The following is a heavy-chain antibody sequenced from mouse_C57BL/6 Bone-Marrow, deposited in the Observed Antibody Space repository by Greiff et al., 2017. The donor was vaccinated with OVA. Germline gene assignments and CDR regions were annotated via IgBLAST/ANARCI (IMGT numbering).Heavy chain of an antibody. J-gene: IGHJ4*01. Sequence: QVTLKVSGPELVKPGASVKISCTASGYTFTDYYINWVKQRPGQGLEWIGWIFPGSGSTYYNETFKGKATITVDKSSSTAYMLLSSLTSEDSAVYFWASSFDGNHAMDYWGQGTSVTVSS. CDR2: IFPGSGST. D-gene: IGHD2-3*01. CDR1: GYTFTDYY. CDR3: ASSFDGNHAMDY. V-gene: IGHV1-75*01.